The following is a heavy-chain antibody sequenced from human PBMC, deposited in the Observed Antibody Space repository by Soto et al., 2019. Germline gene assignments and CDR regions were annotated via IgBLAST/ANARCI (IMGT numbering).Heavy chain of an antibody. Sequence: GGSLRLSCAASGFTFNRQDMGWVRQAPGMGLEWVSGISASGESTQYADSVKGRFTISRDNSQNMLYLQMSSLRVEDTAVYYCAKDAPRQNGWYYFDYWGHGALVTVSS. J-gene: IGHJ4*01. D-gene: IGHD6-19*01. V-gene: IGHV3-23*01. CDR1: GFTFNRQD. CDR2: ISASGEST. CDR3: AKDAPRQNGWYYFDY.